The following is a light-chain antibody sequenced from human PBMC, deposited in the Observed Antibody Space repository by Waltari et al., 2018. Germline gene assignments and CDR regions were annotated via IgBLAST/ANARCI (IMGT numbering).Light chain of an antibody. Sequence: SSDLTQDPDVSVALGQTVRITCQGDILRTYYGNWCRQKPGQAPDLVSYGNNNRPSGIPDRFSASSAETTASLIITGAQAEDEADYYCSSRELSGHVVFGGGTRLTVL. CDR1: ILRTYY. CDR3: SSRELSGHVV. CDR2: GNN. J-gene: IGLJ2*01. V-gene: IGLV3-19*01.